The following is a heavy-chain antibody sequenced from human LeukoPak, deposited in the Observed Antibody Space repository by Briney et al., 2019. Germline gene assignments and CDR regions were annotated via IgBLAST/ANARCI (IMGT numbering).Heavy chain of an antibody. CDR1: GYSISSGYY. J-gene: IGHJ4*02. Sequence: ETLSLTCAVSGYSISSGYYWAWVRRVPGKGLEWVANIKQDGSEKYYVGSVKGRFTISRDNAKNSLYLQMNSLRGEDTALYYCARDKVAGSMAGSNFDYWGQGTLVTVSS. V-gene: IGHV3-7*01. CDR2: IKQDGSEK. CDR3: ARDKVAGSMAGSNFDY. D-gene: IGHD6-19*01.